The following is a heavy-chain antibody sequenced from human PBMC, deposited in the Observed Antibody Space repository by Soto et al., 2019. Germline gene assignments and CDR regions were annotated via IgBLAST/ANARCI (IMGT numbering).Heavy chain of an antibody. Sequence: EVQLVESGGGLVQPGRSLRLSCAASGFTFDDYAMHWVRQAPGKGLEWVSGIGWNSGSIGYADSVKGRFTISRANAKNSLYLQMNSLRDEDTALYYCAKDLTGTRPFDYWGQGTLVTVSS. CDR2: IGWNSGSI. CDR1: GFTFDDYA. CDR3: AKDLTGTRPFDY. V-gene: IGHV3-9*01. J-gene: IGHJ4*02. D-gene: IGHD1-20*01.